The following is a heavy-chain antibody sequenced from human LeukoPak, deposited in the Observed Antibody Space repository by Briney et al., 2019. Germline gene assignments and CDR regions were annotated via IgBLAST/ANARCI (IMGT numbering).Heavy chain of an antibody. CDR1: GFAFSGYW. V-gene: IGHV3-7*01. Sequence: GGSLRLSCAASGFAFSGYWMSWVRQAPGQGLECVANIKEDGSEKYYVDSVKGRFTISRDNAENSLFLQMNSLRAEHTAVYYCGRGHYGDYAWGQGTLVTVSS. D-gene: IGHD4-17*01. J-gene: IGHJ5*02. CDR2: IKEDGSEK. CDR3: GRGHYGDYA.